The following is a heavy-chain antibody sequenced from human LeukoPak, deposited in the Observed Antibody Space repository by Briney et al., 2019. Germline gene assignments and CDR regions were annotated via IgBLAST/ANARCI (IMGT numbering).Heavy chain of an antibody. Sequence: GGSLRLSCAASGFTFSSYTMSWVRQAPGKGLEWVSTINNNGGSTSYADSVKGRFTISRDNSKNTLYLQMNSLRAEDTAVYYCAKPVTVSSPFDYWGQGTLVSVSS. CDR2: INNNGGST. J-gene: IGHJ4*02. CDR3: AKPVTVSSPFDY. D-gene: IGHD3-10*01. CDR1: GFTFSSYT. V-gene: IGHV3-23*01.